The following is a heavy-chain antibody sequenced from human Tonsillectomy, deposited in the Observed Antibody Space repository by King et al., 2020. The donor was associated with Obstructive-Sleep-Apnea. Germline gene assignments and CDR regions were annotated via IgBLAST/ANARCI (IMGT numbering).Heavy chain of an antibody. CDR3: ARDSPPRY. CDR2: LRQDGDEK. J-gene: IGHJ4*02. Sequence: VQLVQSGGGLVQPGGSLRLSCVASGFTFSNYWMTWVRQAPGKGLEWVANLRQDGDEKYYVGSVRGRFTISRDNANNSLYLQMNSLRAEDTAIYSCARDSPPRYWGQGTLVTVSS. CDR1: GFTFSNYW. V-gene: IGHV3-7*03.